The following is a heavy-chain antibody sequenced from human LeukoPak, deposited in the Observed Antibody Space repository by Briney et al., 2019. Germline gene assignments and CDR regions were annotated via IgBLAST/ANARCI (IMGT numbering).Heavy chain of an antibody. J-gene: IGHJ4*02. CDR2: IYYAGGDT. V-gene: IGHV3-23*01. CDR1: GFTFNSYA. D-gene: IGHD2-21*01. CDR3: AKDHGAAVVPRRFDY. Sequence: GGSLRLSCAASGFTFNSYAMSWARQAPGKGPEWVSTIYYAGGDTYYADSVKGRFTVSRDNINNALHLQMDSLRVEDTAVYYCAKDHGAAVVPRRFDYWGRGTLVTVSS.